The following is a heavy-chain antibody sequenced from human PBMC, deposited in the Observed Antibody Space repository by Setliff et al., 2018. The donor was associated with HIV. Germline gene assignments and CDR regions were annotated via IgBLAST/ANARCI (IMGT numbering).Heavy chain of an antibody. CDR3: ARVSITYWYSIPRDYYYYMDV. CDR2: INHSGRT. D-gene: IGHD2-8*02. J-gene: IGHJ6*03. V-gene: IGHV4-34*01. Sequence: SETLSLTCAVYGGSSSGYYWSWIRQAPGKGLEWIGEINHSGRTKYNPSLKSRVTLSVDTSKNQFSLKLTSVTAADTAVYYCARVSITYWYSIPRDYYYYMDVWGEGTTVTVSS. CDR1: GGSSSGYY.